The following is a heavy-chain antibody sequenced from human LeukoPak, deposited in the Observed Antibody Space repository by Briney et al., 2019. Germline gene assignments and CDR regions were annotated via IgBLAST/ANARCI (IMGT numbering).Heavy chain of an antibody. V-gene: IGHV3-11*06. CDR2: ISRSSTYT. J-gene: IGHJ4*02. CDR1: GFPFSDYY. CDR3: ARDRYGDYFFDY. Sequence: GGSLRLSCAASGFPFSDYYMNWIRQAPGKGLEWVSYISRSSTYTNYADSVKGRFTISRDNAKNSLYLQMNSLRVEDTAVYYCARDRYGDYFFDYWGQGTLVTVSS. D-gene: IGHD4-17*01.